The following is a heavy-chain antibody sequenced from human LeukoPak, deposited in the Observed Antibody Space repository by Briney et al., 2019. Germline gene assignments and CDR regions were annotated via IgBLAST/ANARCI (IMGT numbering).Heavy chain of an antibody. D-gene: IGHD5-12*01. CDR3: ASHHLTNSGYDY. Sequence: ASVKVSCKASGYTFTSYDINWVRQAPGHGLEWMGWMNPNSGNTGYAQKFQGRVTMTRNTSISTAYMELSSLRSEDTAVYYCASHHLTNSGYDYWGQGTLVTVSS. CDR2: MNPNSGNT. V-gene: IGHV1-8*01. CDR1: GYTFTSYD. J-gene: IGHJ4*02.